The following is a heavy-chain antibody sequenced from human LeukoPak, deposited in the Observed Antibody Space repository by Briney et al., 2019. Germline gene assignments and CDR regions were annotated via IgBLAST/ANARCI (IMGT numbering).Heavy chain of an antibody. V-gene: IGHV4-59*01. CDR1: GGSISSYY. J-gene: IGHJ2*01. CDR2: IYYSGST. D-gene: IGHD3-16*01. Sequence: PSETLSLXCTVSGGSISSYYWSWIRQPPGKGLEWIGYIYYSGSTNYNPSLKSRVTISVDTSKNQFSLKLSSVTAADTAVYYCARAGGWYFDLWGRGALVTVSS. CDR3: ARAGGWYFDL.